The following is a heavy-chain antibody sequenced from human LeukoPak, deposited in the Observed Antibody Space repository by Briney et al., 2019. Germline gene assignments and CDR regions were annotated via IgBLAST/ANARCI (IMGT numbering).Heavy chain of an antibody. CDR2: IQYHGRDK. J-gene: IGHJ4*02. CDR1: GFTFRSSG. D-gene: IGHD6-19*01. CDR3: AREGGRTVAGTFDN. Sequence: AGGSLRLSCAASGFTFRSSGMHWVRQAPGKGLEWVAFIQYHGRDKYYADSVKGRFTISRDNSKNTPYMEVNSLRAEDTAVYYCAREGGRTVAGTFDNWGQGTLVTVSS. V-gene: IGHV3-30*02.